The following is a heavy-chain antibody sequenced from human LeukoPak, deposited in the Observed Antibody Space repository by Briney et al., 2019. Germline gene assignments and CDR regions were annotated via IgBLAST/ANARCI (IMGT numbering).Heavy chain of an antibody. CDR2: IYHSGST. J-gene: IGHJ5*02. Sequence: SQTLSLTCAVSGGSISSGGYSWSWIRQPPGKGLEWIGYIYHSGSTYYNPSLKSRVTISVDRSKNQFSLKLSSVTAADTAVYYCARVVAVAATEWFDPWGQGTLVTVSS. CDR1: GGSISSGGYS. CDR3: ARVVAVAATEWFDP. D-gene: IGHD2-15*01. V-gene: IGHV4-30-2*01.